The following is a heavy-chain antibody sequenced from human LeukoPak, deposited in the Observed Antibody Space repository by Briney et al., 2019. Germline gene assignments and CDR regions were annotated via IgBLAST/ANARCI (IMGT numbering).Heavy chain of an antibody. Sequence: SETLSLTCTVSGGSISSSSYYWGWIRQPPGKGLEWIGSIYYSGGTYYNPSLKSRVTISVDTSKNQFSLKLSSVTAADTAVYYCARLKPPNSGFDYWGQGTLVTVSS. CDR3: ARLKPPNSGFDY. CDR1: GGSISSSSYY. J-gene: IGHJ4*02. V-gene: IGHV4-39*01. D-gene: IGHD1-26*01. CDR2: IYYSGGT.